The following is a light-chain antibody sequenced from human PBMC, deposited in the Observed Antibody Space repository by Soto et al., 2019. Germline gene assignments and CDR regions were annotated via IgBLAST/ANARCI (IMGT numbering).Light chain of an antibody. CDR1: QDIRTE. CDR2: CAT. CDR3: LKDYYYPXR. J-gene: IGKJ2*01. Sequence: ARQITQSPSSLVSSVGDRVTITCRASQDIRTELWLYQQKPGKAPKLLIYCATTLQSGVPSRFSGSGSGTDFTLTISGLQPEDFATYYCLKDYYYPXRXGQGTKL. V-gene: IGKV1-6*01.